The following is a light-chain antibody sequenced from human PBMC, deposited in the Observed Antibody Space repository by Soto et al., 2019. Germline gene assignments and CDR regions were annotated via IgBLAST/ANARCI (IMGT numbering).Light chain of an antibody. V-gene: IGKV3-20*01. CDR2: GVS. Sequence: DIVLTQSPGTLSLSPGERATLSCRASQTVSSTYLAWYQQRAGQAPRLIIYGVSSRATGIPDRFRGSGSGTDFTLTISSLQPDDFATYYCQQYNTYSTFGQGTRLEIK. J-gene: IGKJ5*01. CDR1: QTVSSTY. CDR3: QQYNTYST.